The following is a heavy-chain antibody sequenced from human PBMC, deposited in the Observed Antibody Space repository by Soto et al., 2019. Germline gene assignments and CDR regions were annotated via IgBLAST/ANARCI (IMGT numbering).Heavy chain of an antibody. Sequence: QVQLVQSGAEVKKPWASVKVSCKASGYTFTRSGISWLRQAPGQGPEWMGWISSYNGDTNYAQTFQGRVTMTTDTSTSTAYMERRSLRSDDTAVYYCAREGLATYYYSGMDVWGQGTPVTVSS. CDR1: GYTFTRSG. CDR2: ISSYNGDT. V-gene: IGHV1-18*01. J-gene: IGHJ6*02. CDR3: AREGLATYYYSGMDV.